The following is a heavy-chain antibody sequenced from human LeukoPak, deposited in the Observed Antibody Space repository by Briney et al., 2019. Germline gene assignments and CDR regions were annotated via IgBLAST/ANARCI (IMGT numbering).Heavy chain of an antibody. CDR3: ARGYGDYRTRYFDL. Sequence: GGSLRLSCAASGFTFSSYAMHWVRKAPGKGLEYVSAISSNGGSTYYANSVKGRFTISRDNSKNTLYLQMGSLRAEDMAVYYCARGYGDYRTRYFDLWGRGTLVTVSS. CDR1: GFTFSSYA. D-gene: IGHD4-17*01. J-gene: IGHJ2*01. V-gene: IGHV3-64*01. CDR2: ISSNGGST.